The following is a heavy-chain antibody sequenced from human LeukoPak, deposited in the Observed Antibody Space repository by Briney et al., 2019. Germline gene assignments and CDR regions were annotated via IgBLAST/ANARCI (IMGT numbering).Heavy chain of an antibody. Sequence: GGSLRLSCAASGFTFSSYNMNWVRQAPGKGLEWVSSISNSSTYIYYADSVKGRFTISRDNAKNSLYLQMNSLRAEDTAVYYCARVDTAMVTSFDYWGRGTLVTVSS. D-gene: IGHD5-18*01. V-gene: IGHV3-21*01. CDR3: ARVDTAMVTSFDY. CDR2: ISNSSTYI. J-gene: IGHJ4*02. CDR1: GFTFSSYN.